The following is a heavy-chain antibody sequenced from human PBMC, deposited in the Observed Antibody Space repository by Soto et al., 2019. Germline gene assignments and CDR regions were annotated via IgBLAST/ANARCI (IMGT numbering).Heavy chain of an antibody. CDR1: GGSISSSNW. CDR2: IYHSGST. J-gene: IGHJ6*02. CDR3: AILLRSTYGMDV. V-gene: IGHV4-4*02. Sequence: QVQLQEWGPGLVKPSGTLSLTCAVSGGSISSSNWWTWVRQPPGKGLEWIGEIYHSGSTNYNPSLKRRLPISVDKSKNQFSLKVTSVTAADTAVYYCAILLRSTYGMDVWGQGTTVTVSS. D-gene: IGHD3-3*01.